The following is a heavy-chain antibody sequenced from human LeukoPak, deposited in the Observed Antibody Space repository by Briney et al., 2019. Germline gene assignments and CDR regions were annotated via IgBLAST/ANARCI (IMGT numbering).Heavy chain of an antibody. CDR3: ARGWQRNYDSSGYYSQTLNY. D-gene: IGHD3-22*01. CDR2: INSDGSST. CDR1: GFTFSSYW. J-gene: IGHJ4*02. Sequence: SGGSLRLSCAASGFTFSSYWMHWVRQAPGKGLVWVSRINSDGSSTSYADSVKGRFTISRDNAKNTLYLQMNSLRAEDTAVYYCARGWQRNYDSSGYYSQTLNYWGQGTLVTVSS. V-gene: IGHV3-74*01.